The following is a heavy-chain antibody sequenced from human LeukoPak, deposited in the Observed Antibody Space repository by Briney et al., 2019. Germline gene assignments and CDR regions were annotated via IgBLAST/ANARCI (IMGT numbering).Heavy chain of an antibody. V-gene: IGHV3-30-3*01. Sequence: GGSLRLSCAASGFTFSSYAMHWVRQAPGKGLEWVAVISYDGSNKYYADSVKGRFTISRDNSKNTLYLQMNSLRAEDTAVYYCAKDQNNYDSTCLDYWGQGTLVTVSS. J-gene: IGHJ4*02. CDR1: GFTFSSYA. D-gene: IGHD3-22*01. CDR2: ISYDGSNK. CDR3: AKDQNNYDSTCLDY.